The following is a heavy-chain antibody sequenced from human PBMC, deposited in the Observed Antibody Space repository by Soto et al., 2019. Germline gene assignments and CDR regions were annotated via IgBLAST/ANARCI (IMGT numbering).Heavy chain of an antibody. CDR2: ISGSGGST. CDR3: AKTTYYYDSSGYYYDY. D-gene: IGHD3-22*01. J-gene: IGHJ4*02. Sequence: PGGSLRLSCAASGFTFSSYAMSWVRQAPGKGLEWVSAISGSGGSTYYADSVKGRFTISRDNSKNTLYLQMNSLRAEDTAVYYCAKTTYYYDSSGYYYDYWGQGTLVTVSS. V-gene: IGHV3-23*01. CDR1: GFTFSSYA.